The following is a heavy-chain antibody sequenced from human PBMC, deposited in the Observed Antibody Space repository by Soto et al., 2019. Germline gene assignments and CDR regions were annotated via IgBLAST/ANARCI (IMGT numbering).Heavy chain of an antibody. CDR3: ARPDEGSYSSNHHYYYALDV. D-gene: IGHD3-16*01. CDR1: GGIFRRYA. J-gene: IGHJ6*02. CDR2: IVPIFGTT. Sequence: QVQLLQSGAEVKKPGSSVKVSCTVSGGIFRRYAISWVRQAPGQGLEWLGGIVPIFGTTNYAQKVQGRVTITADESTSTAYMDLSSLRSDDTAVYYCARPDEGSYSSNHHYYYALDVWGQGTTVTVSS. V-gene: IGHV1-69*01.